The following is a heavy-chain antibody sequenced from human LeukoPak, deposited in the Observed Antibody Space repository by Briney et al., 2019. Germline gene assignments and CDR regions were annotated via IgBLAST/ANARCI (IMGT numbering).Heavy chain of an antibody. D-gene: IGHD2-21*01. CDR3: ARGNLPSYSFDY. V-gene: IGHV3-7*01. CDR1: GFTFSSYW. Sequence: GGSLRLSCAASGFTFSSYWMSWVRQAPGKGLEWVANIKEDGSEKHYVDSVKGRFTISRDNAKNSLYLQMNSLGAEDTAMYYCARGNLPSYSFDYWGQGTLVTVSS. J-gene: IGHJ4*02. CDR2: IKEDGSEK.